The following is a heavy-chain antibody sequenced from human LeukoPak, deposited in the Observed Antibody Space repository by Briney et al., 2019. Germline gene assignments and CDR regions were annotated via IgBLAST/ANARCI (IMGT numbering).Heavy chain of an antibody. CDR1: GYTFTSYG. D-gene: IGHD1-14*01. V-gene: IGHV1-18*01. CDR2: ISAYNGNT. CDR3: ARVGPGDYYYYYMDV. Sequence: ASVKVSCKASGYTFTSYGISWVRQAPGQGLEWMGWISAYNGNTNYAQKLQGRVTMTTDTSTSTAYMELRSLRSDDTAVYYCARVGPGDYYYYYMDVWGKGTTVTVSS. J-gene: IGHJ6*03.